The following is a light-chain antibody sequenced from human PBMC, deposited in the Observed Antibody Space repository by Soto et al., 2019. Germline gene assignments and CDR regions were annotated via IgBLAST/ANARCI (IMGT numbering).Light chain of an antibody. CDR2: GAS. J-gene: IGKJ1*01. V-gene: IGKV3-20*01. Sequence: IVLTQSPGTLALSPGERATLSCMASQSVSSSYLAWYQQKPGQAPRLLIYGASSRATGIPDRFSGSGSGTDFTVNISRLEPEDFAVYYCHQYDSSHKTFRQGTQV. CDR1: QSVSSSY. CDR3: HQYDSSHKT.